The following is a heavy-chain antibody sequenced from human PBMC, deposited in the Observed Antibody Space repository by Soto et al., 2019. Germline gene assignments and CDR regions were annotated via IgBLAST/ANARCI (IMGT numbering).Heavy chain of an antibody. CDR1: GYTFTGLY. CDR2: LNPKTGGA. J-gene: IGHJ5*02. Sequence: QVQLVQSGAEVKKPGASVKVSCKTSGYTFTGLYIHWVRQAPGQGLEWMGWLNPKTGGASFAQRFQGRVTMTRDTSIGTAYMELNRLRSDDTAVYYCARNADPNVVMFDPRGQGTLVTVSS. D-gene: IGHD3-22*01. CDR3: ARNADPNVVMFDP. V-gene: IGHV1-2*02.